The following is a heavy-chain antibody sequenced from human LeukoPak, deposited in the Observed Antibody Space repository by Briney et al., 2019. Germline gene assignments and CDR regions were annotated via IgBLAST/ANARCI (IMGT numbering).Heavy chain of an antibody. CDR2: ISSSSSYI. CDR3: ATSGAGYSSGWS. D-gene: IGHD6-19*01. J-gene: IGHJ5*02. V-gene: IGHV3-21*01. CDR1: GFTFSSYS. Sequence: GGSLRLSCAASGFTFSSYSMNWVRQAPGKGLEWVSSISSSSSYIYYADSVKGRFTISRDNAKNSLYLQMNSLRAEDTAVYYCATSGAGYSSGWSWGQGTLVTVPS.